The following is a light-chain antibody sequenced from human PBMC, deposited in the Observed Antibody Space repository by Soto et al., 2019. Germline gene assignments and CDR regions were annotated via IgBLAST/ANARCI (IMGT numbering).Light chain of an antibody. V-gene: IGKV1-39*01. J-gene: IGKJ1*01. Sequence: DIQMTQSPSSLSAFVGDRVTITCRASQSISSYLNWYQQKPGKAPNLLIYATSSLQSGVPSRFSGSGSGTEFALTISSLQPADFATYYCQQYETYSWTFGQGTKVDIK. CDR1: QSISSY. CDR3: QQYETYSWT. CDR2: ATS.